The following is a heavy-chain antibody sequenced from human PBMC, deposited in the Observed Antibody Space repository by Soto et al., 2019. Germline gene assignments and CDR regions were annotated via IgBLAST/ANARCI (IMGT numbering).Heavy chain of an antibody. D-gene: IGHD3-16*02. CDR2: IRSKVDGRTA. V-gene: IGHV3-15*01. J-gene: IGHJ3*01. CDR1: GLTFGNAW. CDR3: TKDRPLTGGGVIAT. Sequence: EVQLVESGGGLVNPGGSLRLSCVDSGLTFGNAWMTWVRQATGKGPEWVGLIRSKVDGRTADYAAPVKGRLILSRDDSKNTVFLQMNRLKTEYTAVYDWTKDRPLTGGGVIATWGQGTVVNVSS.